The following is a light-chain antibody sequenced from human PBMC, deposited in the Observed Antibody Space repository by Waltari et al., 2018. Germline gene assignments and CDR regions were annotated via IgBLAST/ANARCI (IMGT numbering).Light chain of an antibody. J-gene: IGLJ2*01. CDR3: SSYISSSTLEL. CDR1: SCATGTSNS. Sequence: QSALTQPASVSGSPGQSLTISCPGTSCATGTSNSVSWYQQHPGKAPKLMIFAVSIRPSGVSNRFAGSKSGNTASLTISGLQAEDEADYYCSSYISSSTLELFGGGTSLTVL. V-gene: IGLV2-14*03. CDR2: AVS.